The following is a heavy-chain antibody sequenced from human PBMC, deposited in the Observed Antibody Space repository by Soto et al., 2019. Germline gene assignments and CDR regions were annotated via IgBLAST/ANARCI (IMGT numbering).Heavy chain of an antibody. J-gene: IGHJ5*02. Sequence: QVQLVQSGAEVKKPGASVKVSCKASGYTFTSYGISWVRQAPGQGLEWMGWISAYNGNTNYAQKLQGRVTMTTDTATSTAYMELRSLRSDDTAVYYCARERAPGIAAAGTVWFDPWGQGTLVTVSS. V-gene: IGHV1-18*04. CDR2: ISAYNGNT. CDR1: GYTFTSYG. D-gene: IGHD6-13*01. CDR3: ARERAPGIAAAGTVWFDP.